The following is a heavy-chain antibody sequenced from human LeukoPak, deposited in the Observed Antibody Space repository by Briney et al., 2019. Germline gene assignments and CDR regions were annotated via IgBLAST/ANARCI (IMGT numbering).Heavy chain of an antibody. Sequence: ASVKVSCKASGYTFAGYYMHWVRQAPGQGLEWMGWINPNSGGTNYAQKFQGRVTMTRDTSISTGYMELSRLRSDDTAVYYCATLVIAVAGGFGDYWGQGTLVTVSS. J-gene: IGHJ4*02. CDR2: INPNSGGT. CDR3: ATLVIAVAGGFGDY. CDR1: GYTFAGYY. V-gene: IGHV1-2*02. D-gene: IGHD6-19*01.